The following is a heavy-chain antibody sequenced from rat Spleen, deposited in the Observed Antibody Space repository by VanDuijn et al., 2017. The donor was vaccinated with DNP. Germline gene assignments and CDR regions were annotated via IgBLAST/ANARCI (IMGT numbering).Heavy chain of an antibody. D-gene: IGHD4-3*01. CDR2: IDKDSSPK. CDR3: VREKFGVDY. Sequence: EVKLVESGGGLVQPGRSLKLSCVASGFNFNDYWMGWVRQAPGKGLEWIGEIDKDSSPKKYNPSLKDKFTISRDNAQNTLYLQMSKLGSEDTAIYYCVREKFGVDYWGQGVMVPVSS. V-gene: IGHV4-2*01. CDR1: GFNFNDYW. J-gene: IGHJ2*01.